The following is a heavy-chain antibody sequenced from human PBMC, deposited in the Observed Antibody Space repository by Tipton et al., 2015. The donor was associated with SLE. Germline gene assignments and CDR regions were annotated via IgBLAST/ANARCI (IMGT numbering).Heavy chain of an antibody. Sequence: TLSLTCTVSGGSISSGDYYWSWIRQPPGKGLEWIGYIYYSGSTNYNPSLKSRVTISVDTSKNQFSLKVTSVTAADTAVYYCARESVAVAGTEYWGQGSLVTVSS. CDR1: GGSISSGDYY. J-gene: IGHJ4*02. CDR3: ARESVAVAGTEY. CDR2: IYYSGST. V-gene: IGHV4-30-4*01. D-gene: IGHD6-19*01.